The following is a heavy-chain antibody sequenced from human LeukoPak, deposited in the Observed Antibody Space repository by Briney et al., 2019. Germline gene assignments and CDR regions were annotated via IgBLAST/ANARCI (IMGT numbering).Heavy chain of an antibody. CDR3: AKENRAVVLPTNWFDP. CDR1: GFTFSSYG. D-gene: IGHD2-2*01. CDR2: ISGSGGST. V-gene: IGHV3-23*01. Sequence: PGGSLRLSCAASGFTFSSYGMSWVRQAPGKGLEWVSGISGSGGSTYYAESVKGRFTISRDNSKNTLYLRMNSLRAEDTAVYYCAKENRAVVLPTNWFDPWGQGTLVTISS. J-gene: IGHJ5*02.